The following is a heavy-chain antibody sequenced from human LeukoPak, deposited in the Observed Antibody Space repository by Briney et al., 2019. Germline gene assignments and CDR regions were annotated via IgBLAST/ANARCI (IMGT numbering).Heavy chain of an antibody. CDR1: GYTVTVYY. CDR3: ATEPSYGWSLGY. CDR2: INPNSGGT. J-gene: IGHJ4*02. D-gene: IGHD6-19*01. Sequence: ASVTVSCTSSGYTVTVYYINWVRHAPGQRLEWMGWINPNSGGTNYAWYFQARIIMTRDTSISTAYMELSRLIADDTAVYYWATEPSYGWSLGYWGQGTLVSVS. V-gene: IGHV1-2*02.